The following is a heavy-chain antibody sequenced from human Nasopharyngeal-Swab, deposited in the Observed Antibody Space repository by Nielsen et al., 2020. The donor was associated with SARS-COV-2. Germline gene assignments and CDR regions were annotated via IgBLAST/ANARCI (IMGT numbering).Heavy chain of an antibody. CDR3: ARANRSGIFGVVLNFDY. V-gene: IGHV4-31*03. CDR2: LYYSGST. J-gene: IGHJ4*02. Sequence: LRLSCTVSGGSISSGGYYWSWIRQHPGKGLEWIGYLYYSGSTYYNPSLKSRVTISVDTSKNQFSLKLSSVTAADTAVYYCARANRSGIFGVVLNFDYWGQGTLVTVSS. D-gene: IGHD3-3*01. CDR1: GGSISSGGYY.